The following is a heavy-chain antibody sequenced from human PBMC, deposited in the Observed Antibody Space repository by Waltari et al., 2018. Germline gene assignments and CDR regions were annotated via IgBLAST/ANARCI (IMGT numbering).Heavy chain of an antibody. D-gene: IGHD1-7*01. CDR3: ARDKNNWYYPDYYYMDV. J-gene: IGHJ6*03. CDR1: GFTVSSNY. Sequence: EVQLVESGGGLIQPGGSLRLSCAASGFTVSSNYMSWVRQAPGKGLEWVSIIYNGDSTYYADAVKGRFTISRENSKNTVFLQMNSLRAEDTAVYYCARDKNNWYYPDYYYMDVWGKGTTVTVSS. V-gene: IGHV3-53*01. CDR2: IYNGDST.